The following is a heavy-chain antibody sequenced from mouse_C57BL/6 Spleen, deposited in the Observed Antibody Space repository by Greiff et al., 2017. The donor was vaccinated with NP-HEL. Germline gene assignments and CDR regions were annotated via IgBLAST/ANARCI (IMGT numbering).Heavy chain of an antibody. V-gene: IGHV3-1*01. CDR2: IRYSGST. J-gene: IGHJ3*01. Sequence: EVKLEESGPGMVKPSQSLSLTCTVTGYSITSGYDWHWIRHFPGNKLEWMGYIRYSGSTNYNPSLKSRISFTHDTSKNHFFLKLKSVTTEDTATYYCARGGASSGAWFADWGKGTLVTVSA. D-gene: IGHD3-2*02. CDR3: ARGGASSGAWFAD. CDR1: GYSITSGYD.